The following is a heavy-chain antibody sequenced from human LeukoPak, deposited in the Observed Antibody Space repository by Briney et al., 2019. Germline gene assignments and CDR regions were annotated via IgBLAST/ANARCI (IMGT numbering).Heavy chain of an antibody. V-gene: IGHV3-30*18. D-gene: IGHD6-13*01. CDR3: AKPSSSWFGYYYGMDV. CDR2: ISYDGSNK. J-gene: IGHJ6*02. Sequence: QPGGSLRLSCAASGFTFSSYGMHWVRQAPGKGLGWGAVISYDGSNKYYADSVKGRFTISRDNSKNTLYLQMNSLRAEDTAVYYCAKPSSSWFGYYYGMDVWGQGTTVTVSS. CDR1: GFTFSSYG.